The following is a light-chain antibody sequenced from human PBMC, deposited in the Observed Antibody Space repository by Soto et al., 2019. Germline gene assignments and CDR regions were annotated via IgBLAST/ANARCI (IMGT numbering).Light chain of an antibody. CDR2: EVS. Sequence: QSALTQPASVSGSPGQSITISCTGTSSDVGGYNYVSWYQQHPGKAPKVMIYEVSNRPSGFSNRLSGSKSGNTASLTISGIQAEDEADYYCSSYTSSSTLVVFGGGTKLTVL. J-gene: IGLJ2*01. CDR3: SSYTSSSTLVV. CDR1: SSDVGGYNY. V-gene: IGLV2-14*01.